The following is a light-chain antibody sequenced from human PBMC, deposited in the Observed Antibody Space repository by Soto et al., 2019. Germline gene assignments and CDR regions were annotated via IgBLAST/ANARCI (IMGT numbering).Light chain of an antibody. Sequence: EVVLTQSPGTLSLSPGERATLSCRASQIFSSDYLAWYQQKPGQAPRLLIYGASTRATHIPDRFSGSGSGTDFTLTISRLEPEDSAVYLCQQYGSSPRVTFGQGTRLEIK. J-gene: IGKJ5*01. CDR2: GAS. CDR3: QQYGSSPRVT. CDR1: QIFSSDY. V-gene: IGKV3-20*01.